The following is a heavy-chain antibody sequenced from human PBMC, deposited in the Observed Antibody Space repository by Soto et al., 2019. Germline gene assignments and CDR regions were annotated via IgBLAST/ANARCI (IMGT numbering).Heavy chain of an antibody. Sequence: GGSLRLSCAASGFTFKNAWINWVRQAPGKGLEWVAVIWYDGSNKYYADSVKGRFTISRDNSKNTLYLQMNSLRAEDTAVYYCARDYSSGWQYYYYYGMDVWGQGTTVTVS. CDR3: ARDYSSGWQYYYYYGMDV. CDR2: IWYDGSNK. D-gene: IGHD6-19*01. V-gene: IGHV3-33*08. CDR1: GFTFKNAW. J-gene: IGHJ6*02.